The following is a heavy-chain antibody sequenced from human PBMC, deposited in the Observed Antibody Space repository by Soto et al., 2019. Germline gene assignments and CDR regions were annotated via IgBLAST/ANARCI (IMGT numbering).Heavy chain of an antibody. CDR3: ARDILTGSYYYYYGMDV. J-gene: IGHJ6*02. Sequence: PSETLSLTCTVSGGSISSGGYYWSWIRQHPGKGLEWIGYIYYSGSTYYNPSLKSRVTISVDTSKNQFSLKLSSVTAADTAVYYCARDILTGSYYYYYGMDVWGQGTTVTVSS. V-gene: IGHV4-31*03. D-gene: IGHD3-9*01. CDR2: IYYSGST. CDR1: GGSISSGGYY.